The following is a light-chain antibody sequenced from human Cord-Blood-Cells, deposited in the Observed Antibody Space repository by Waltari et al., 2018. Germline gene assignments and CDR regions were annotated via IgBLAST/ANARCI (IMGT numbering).Light chain of an antibody. V-gene: IGLV3-27*01. J-gene: IGLJ3*02. Sequence: SYELTQPSSVSVSPGQTARITCPGDVLAQKYARWFQQKPGQAPVLVIYKDSERPSGIPERFSGSSSGTTVTLTISGAQVEDEADYYCYSAADNKLGVFGGGTKLTVL. CDR1: VLAQKY. CDR3: YSAADNKLGV. CDR2: KDS.